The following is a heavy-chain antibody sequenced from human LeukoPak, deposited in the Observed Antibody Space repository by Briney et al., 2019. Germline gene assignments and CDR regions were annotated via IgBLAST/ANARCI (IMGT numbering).Heavy chain of an antibody. Sequence: GGSLRLSCAASGFTFSSYAMSWVRQAPGKGLEWVSAISGSGGSTYYADSVKGRFTISRDNAKNTLYLQMNSLRAEDTAVYYCAKRSNIAVAGTGLYFDYWGQGTLVTVSS. CDR2: ISGSGGST. CDR1: GFTFSSYA. D-gene: IGHD6-19*01. J-gene: IGHJ4*02. V-gene: IGHV3-23*01. CDR3: AKRSNIAVAGTGLYFDY.